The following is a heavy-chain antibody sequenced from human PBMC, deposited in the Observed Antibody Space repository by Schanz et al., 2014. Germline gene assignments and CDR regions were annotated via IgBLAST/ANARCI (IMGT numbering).Heavy chain of an antibody. CDR2: ITTGGNT. J-gene: IGHJ5*01. V-gene: IGHV3-23*04. Sequence: EVKLVESGGGLVQPGGSLRLSCVASGFTFSTYAMSWARQTPGKGLEWVSSITTGGNTYYRDSVKGRFIVSRDNSKNTLYLEMNRLRVDDTAVYYCSKDKQGSRSDDSWGQGTLVTVSS. D-gene: IGHD2-15*01. CDR1: GFTFSTYA. CDR3: SKDKQGSRSDDS.